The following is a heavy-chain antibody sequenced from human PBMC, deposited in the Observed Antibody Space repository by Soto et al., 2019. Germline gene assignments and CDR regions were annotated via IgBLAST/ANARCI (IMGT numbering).Heavy chain of an antibody. D-gene: IGHD5-18*01. CDR1: GYSFTSYG. CDR3: GRCRTDSYAMDV. CDR2: ISPYNGRT. V-gene: IGHV1-18*01. Sequence: ASVKVSCKASGYSFTSYGIGWVRQVPGQGPEWMGWISPYNGRTNYAQSVKGRVVMTTDISTNTVYLELRSLRSDDSAICYSGRCRTDSYAMDVWGQGTTVTVSS. J-gene: IGHJ6*02.